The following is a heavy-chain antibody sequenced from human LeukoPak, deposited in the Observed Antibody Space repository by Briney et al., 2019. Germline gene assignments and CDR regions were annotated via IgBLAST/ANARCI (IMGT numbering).Heavy chain of an antibody. Sequence: GGSLRLSCAASGFTFSSYSMNWVRQAPGKGLEWVSSISSSSSYIYYADSVKGRFTISRDNAKNSLYLQMNSLRAEDTAVYYCARDPGGIAAAGTIDYWGQGTLVTVSS. CDR3: ARDPGGIAAAGTIDY. CDR1: GFTFSSYS. CDR2: ISSSSSYI. D-gene: IGHD6-13*01. J-gene: IGHJ4*02. V-gene: IGHV3-21*01.